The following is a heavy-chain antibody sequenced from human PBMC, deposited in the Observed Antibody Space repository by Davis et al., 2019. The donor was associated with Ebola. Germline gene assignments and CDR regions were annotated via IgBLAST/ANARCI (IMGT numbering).Heavy chain of an antibody. D-gene: IGHD3-22*01. Sequence: PGGSLRLSCAASGFTFSSYAMTWVRQAPGKGLEWVSAISGSGGSTYYADSVKGRFTISRDNAKNSLYLQMNSLRAEDTAVYYCARDRGGDYYDSSGYYYRADYWGQGTLVTVSS. CDR1: GFTFSSYA. CDR3: ARDRGGDYYDSSGYYYRADY. V-gene: IGHV3-23*01. CDR2: ISGSGGST. J-gene: IGHJ4*02.